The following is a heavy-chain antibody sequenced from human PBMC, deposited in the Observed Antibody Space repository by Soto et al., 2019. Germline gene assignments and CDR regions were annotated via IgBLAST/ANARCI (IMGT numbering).Heavy chain of an antibody. CDR1: GRTCRGYG. J-gene: IGHJ5*02. CDR3: VRDMQLWRPAS. V-gene: IGHV3-74*03. CDR2: INTDGSVA. Sequence: GGSLRLSCAAAGRTCRGYGRHWVRQAPGKGLVWVSRINTDGSVAMYVDSVKGRFTISRDNAKNTLYLHMNSLRAEDTAVYYCVRDMQLWRPASWRQGTLVTVSS. D-gene: IGHD2-21*01.